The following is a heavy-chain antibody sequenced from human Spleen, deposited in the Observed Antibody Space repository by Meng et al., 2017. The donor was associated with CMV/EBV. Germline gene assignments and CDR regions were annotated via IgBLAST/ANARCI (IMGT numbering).Heavy chain of an antibody. D-gene: IGHD6-13*01. CDR3: ARDHPTIAGPY. CDR2: IYSGGST. Sequence: GESLKISCAASGFTVSSNYMSWVRQAPGKGLEWVSVIYSGGSTYYADSVKGRFTIYRDNSKNTLYLQMNSLRAEETAVYFCARDHPTIAGPYWGQGTLVTVSS. V-gene: IGHV3-53*05. J-gene: IGHJ4*02. CDR1: GFTVSSNY.